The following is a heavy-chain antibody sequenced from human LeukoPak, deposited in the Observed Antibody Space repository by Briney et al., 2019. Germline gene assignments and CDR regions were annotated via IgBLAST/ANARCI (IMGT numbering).Heavy chain of an antibody. J-gene: IGHJ5*02. D-gene: IGHD6-13*01. V-gene: IGHV4-59*01. CDR2: INYSGSA. CDR3: ARGMGSTWYWFDP. CDR1: GGSISSYY. Sequence: SETLSLTCTVSGGSISSYYWTWIRQSPGKGLEWSGHINYSGSANYNPSLWSRVTISVDTSKNQFSLNLSSVTAADTAVYYCARGMGSTWYWFDPWGQGTLVTVSS.